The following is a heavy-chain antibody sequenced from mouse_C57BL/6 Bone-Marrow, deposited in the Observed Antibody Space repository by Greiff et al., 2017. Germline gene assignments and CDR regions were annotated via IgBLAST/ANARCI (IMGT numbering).Heavy chain of an antibody. Sequence: VKLMESGPGLVAPSQSLSITCTVSGFSLTSYAISWVRQPPGKGLEWLGVIWTGGGTNYNSALKSRLSISKDNSKSQVFLKMNSLQTDDTARYXCAGGYYGSVWYFDVWGTGTTVTVSS. D-gene: IGHD1-1*01. V-gene: IGHV2-9-1*01. J-gene: IGHJ1*03. CDR1: GFSLTSYA. CDR2: IWTGGGT. CDR3: AGGYYGSVWYFDV.